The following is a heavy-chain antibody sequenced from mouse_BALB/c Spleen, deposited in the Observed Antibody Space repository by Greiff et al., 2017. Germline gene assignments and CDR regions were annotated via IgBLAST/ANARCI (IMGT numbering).Heavy chain of an antibody. V-gene: IGHV5-6-4*01. CDR1: GFTFSSYT. Sequence: DVMLVESGGGLVKPGGSLKLSCAASGFTFSSYTMSWVRQTPEKRLEWVATISSGGSYTYYPDSVKGRFTISRDNAKNTLYLQMSSLKSEDTAMYYCTRDDYVWFAYWGQGTLVTVSA. CDR3: TRDDYVWFAY. CDR2: ISSGGSYT. J-gene: IGHJ3*01. D-gene: IGHD2-4*01.